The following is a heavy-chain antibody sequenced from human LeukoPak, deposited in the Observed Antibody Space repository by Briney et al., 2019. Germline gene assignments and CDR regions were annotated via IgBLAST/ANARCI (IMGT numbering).Heavy chain of an antibody. J-gene: IGHJ4*02. CDR2: ISSDGRDK. Sequence: GRSLRLSCAASGFTFSTYAMHWVRQAPGKGLEWVAVISSDGRDKHYADSVKGRCTISRDNSKNTLYLQMNSLRTDDTAVYYCARDYRRIAEYYFDYWGQGTLVTVSS. D-gene: IGHD6-13*01. V-gene: IGHV3-30*04. CDR3: ARDYRRIAEYYFDY. CDR1: GFTFSTYA.